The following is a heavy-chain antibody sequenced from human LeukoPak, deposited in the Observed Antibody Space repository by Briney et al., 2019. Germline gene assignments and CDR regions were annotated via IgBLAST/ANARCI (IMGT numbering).Heavy chain of an antibody. CDR1: GFSFDDYT. D-gene: IGHD5-24*01. Sequence: PGGSLRLSCAASGFSFDDYTMHWVRQAPGKGLEWVSLISWDGGSIFYADSVKGRFSVSRDNSKKSLYMQMNSLRTEDTALYHCAKDGGMTTNAFDIWGQGIMVTVSS. CDR3: AKDGGMTTNAFDI. V-gene: IGHV3-43*01. J-gene: IGHJ3*02. CDR2: ISWDGGSI.